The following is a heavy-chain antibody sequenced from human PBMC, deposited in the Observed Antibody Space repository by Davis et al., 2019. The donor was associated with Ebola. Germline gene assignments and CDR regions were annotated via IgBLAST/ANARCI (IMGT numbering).Heavy chain of an antibody. CDR2: IIPIFGTA. CDR1: GGTFSSYA. J-gene: IGHJ6*02. CDR3: ARDRSYDFWSGLAKYYYYGMDV. Sequence: SVKVSCKASGGTFSSYAISWVRQAPGQGLEWMGGIIPIFGTANYAQKFQGRVTITADKSTSTAYMELSSLRSEDTAVYYCARDRSYDFWSGLAKYYYYGMDVWGQGTTVTVSS. V-gene: IGHV1-69*06. D-gene: IGHD3-3*01.